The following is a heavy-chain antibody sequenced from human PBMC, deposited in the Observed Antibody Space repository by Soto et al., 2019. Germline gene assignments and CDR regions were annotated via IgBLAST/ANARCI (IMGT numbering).Heavy chain of an antibody. CDR3: ARKGYCSSTSCLWGSYYYCMDV. CDR2: INAKSGGT. CDR1: GYTITAHL. D-gene: IGHD2-2*01. V-gene: IGHV1-2*02. J-gene: IGHJ6*02. Sequence: ASVKVSCKASGYTITAHLLHWVRQAPGQGLEWMGWINAKSGGTDYAQKFQDRVTMSRDTSINTAYMQLSRLTSDDTAVYYCARKGYCSSTSCLWGSYYYCMDVWGQGTTVTVSS.